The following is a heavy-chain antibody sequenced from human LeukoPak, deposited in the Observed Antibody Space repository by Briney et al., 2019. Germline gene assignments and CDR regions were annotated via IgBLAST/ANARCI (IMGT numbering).Heavy chain of an antibody. D-gene: IGHD3-22*01. CDR3: AIVVVISPDYYYMDV. J-gene: IGHJ6*03. CDR1: GGTFSSYA. Sequence: RASVKLSCKASGGTFSSYAISWVRQAPGQGLEWMGGIIPIFGTANYAQKFQGRVTITTDESASTAYMELSSLRSEDTAVYYCAIVVVISPDYYYMDVWGKGTTVTVSS. V-gene: IGHV1-69*05. CDR2: IIPIFGTA.